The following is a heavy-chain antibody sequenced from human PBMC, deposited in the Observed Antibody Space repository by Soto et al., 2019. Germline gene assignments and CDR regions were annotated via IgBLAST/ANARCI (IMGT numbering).Heavy chain of an antibody. CDR2: IYWDNDK. CDR3: SHFTTLYGMDV. J-gene: IGHJ6*02. Sequence: QITLKESGPTLVKPTQTLTLTCTFSGFSLSTSGVGVGWIRQPPGKALEWLALIYWDNDKRYSPSLKSRLTSTEDTAKNQVVLTVTIMDPVDTATYYCSHFTTLYGMDVWGQGTTVTVSS. D-gene: IGHD3-3*01. CDR1: GFSLSTSGVG. V-gene: IGHV2-5*02.